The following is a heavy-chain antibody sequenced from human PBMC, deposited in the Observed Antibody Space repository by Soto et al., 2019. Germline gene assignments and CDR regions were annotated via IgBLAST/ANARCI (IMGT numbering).Heavy chain of an antibody. V-gene: IGHV1-69*12. J-gene: IGHJ6*02. Sequence: QVQLVQSGAEVKKPGSSVKVSCKASGGTFSSYAISWVRQAPGQGLEWMGGIIPIFGTANYAQKFQGRVTITADESTSTAYMELSSLRAEDTAVYYCARDQHDFWGGTDRIYYDGRDVWGQGTTVTVSS. D-gene: IGHD3-3*01. CDR2: IIPIFGTA. CDR1: GGTFSSYA. CDR3: ARDQHDFWGGTDRIYYDGRDV.